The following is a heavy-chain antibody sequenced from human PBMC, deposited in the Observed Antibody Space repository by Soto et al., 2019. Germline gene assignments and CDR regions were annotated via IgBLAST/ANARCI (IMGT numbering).Heavy chain of an antibody. CDR1: GFTVSSNY. V-gene: IGHV3-53*01. Sequence: GGSLRLSCAASGFTVSSNYMSWVRQAPGKGLEWVSVIYSGGSTYYADSVKGRFTISRDNSKNTLYLQMNSLRAEDTAVYYCARPDYGDVYAFDIWGQGTMVTVS. CDR3: ARPDYGDVYAFDI. D-gene: IGHD4-17*01. CDR2: IYSGGST. J-gene: IGHJ3*02.